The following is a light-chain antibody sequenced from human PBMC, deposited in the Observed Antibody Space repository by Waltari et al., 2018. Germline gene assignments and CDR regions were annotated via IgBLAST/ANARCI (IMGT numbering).Light chain of an antibody. CDR1: QGIKNY. J-gene: IGKJ4*01. Sequence: DIQMTQPPSSLSASVGDRVTITCRASQGIKNYLAWYQQKPGKAPKLLIYRASNLETGVPSRFSGSGSGTDFILTISSLQPEDFATYFCQQHDNSPLTFGGGTKVEIK. V-gene: IGKV1-33*01. CDR2: RAS. CDR3: QQHDNSPLT.